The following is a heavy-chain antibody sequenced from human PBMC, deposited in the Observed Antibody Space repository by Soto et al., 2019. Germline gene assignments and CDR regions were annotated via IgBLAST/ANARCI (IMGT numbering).Heavy chain of an antibody. CDR3: VREIASRL. J-gene: IGHJ6*04. D-gene: IGHD2-21*01. CDR1: GFTFTSYW. V-gene: IGHV3-7*01. CDR2: INKDGSEK. Sequence: EVQVVESGGGLVQPGGSLRLSCAASGFTFTSYWMTWVRQAPGRGLEWVANINKDGSEKSYVDFVKGRFTISRDNAKSSLYLQMISLRADDTAVYYCVREIASRLWGKGTTVIVSS.